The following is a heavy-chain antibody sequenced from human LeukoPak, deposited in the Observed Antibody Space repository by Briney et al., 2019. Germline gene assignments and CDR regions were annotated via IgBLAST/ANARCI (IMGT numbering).Heavy chain of an antibody. V-gene: IGHV4-59*01. CDR1: GASISGYY. Sequence: PSETLSLTCNVSGASISGYYWSWIRQPPGKGLEWIGYIYYSGRTTYNPSLKTRVTISGDTSKNHFSLKLTSVTAADTAVYYCARAAQHYYYRMDVWGHGTTVTVSS. CDR3: ARAAQHYYYRMDV. J-gene: IGHJ6*02. CDR2: IYYSGRT.